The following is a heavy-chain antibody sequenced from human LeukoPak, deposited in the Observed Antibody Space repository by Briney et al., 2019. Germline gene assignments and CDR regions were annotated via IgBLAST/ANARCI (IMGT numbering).Heavy chain of an antibody. D-gene: IGHD3-22*01. CDR1: GFTFSSYG. Sequence: QPGRSLRLSCAASGFTFSSYGMHWVRQAPGKGREWVADIWYDGSNKYYADSVKGRFTISRDNSKNTLYLQMNSLRAQDTTVYYCAKDEAHDSSGYPIHRDASDIWGQGTTVTVSS. J-gene: IGHJ3*02. CDR3: AKDEAHDSSGYPIHRDASDI. V-gene: IGHV3-33*04. CDR2: IWYDGSNK.